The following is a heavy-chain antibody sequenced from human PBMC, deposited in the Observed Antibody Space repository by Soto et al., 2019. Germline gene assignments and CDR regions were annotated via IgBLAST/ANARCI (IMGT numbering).Heavy chain of an antibody. CDR3: ARDQYDILTGPNY. J-gene: IGHJ4*02. CDR1: GFTFSVSA. Sequence: GGYLRLSCAASGFTFSVSAMHWVRQAPGKGLEWVAVISYDGSNKYYADSVKGRFTISRDNSKNTLYLQMNGLRPEDAAVYYCARDQYDILTGPNYWGQGT. V-gene: IGHV3-30-3*01. CDR2: ISYDGSNK. D-gene: IGHD3-9*01.